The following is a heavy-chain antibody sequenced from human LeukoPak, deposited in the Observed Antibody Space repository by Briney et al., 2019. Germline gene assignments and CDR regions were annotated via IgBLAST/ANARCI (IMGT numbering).Heavy chain of an antibody. D-gene: IGHD2-2*01. Sequence: GGSLRLSCAASGSIVSSNYMSWVRQAPGKGLEWVSIIYSGGNTYYADSVKGRFTISRDSSKSALYLQMNSLRAEDTAVYYCARVVNVPFMPIDSWGQGTLVTVSS. CDR2: IYSGGNT. J-gene: IGHJ4*02. CDR3: ARVVNVPFMPIDS. V-gene: IGHV3-53*01. CDR1: GSIVSSNY.